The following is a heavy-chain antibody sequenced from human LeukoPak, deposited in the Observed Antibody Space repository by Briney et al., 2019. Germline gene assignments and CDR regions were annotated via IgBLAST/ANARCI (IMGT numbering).Heavy chain of an antibody. CDR1: GFTFSSAW. V-gene: IGHV3-15*01. D-gene: IGHD2-2*01. CDR2: IKNKTNGGTT. CDR3: ARGFCSSTSCYQGPFDY. Sequence: GGSLRLSCAASGFTFSSAWMTWVRRAPGKGLEWVGHIKNKTNGGTTDYAAPVKGRFIISRDDSKNTLYLQMSSLRTEDTAVYYCARGFCSSTSCYQGPFDYWGQGTLVTVSS. J-gene: IGHJ4*02.